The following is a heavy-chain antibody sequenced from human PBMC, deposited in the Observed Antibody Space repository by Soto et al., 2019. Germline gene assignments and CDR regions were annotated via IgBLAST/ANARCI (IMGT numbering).Heavy chain of an antibody. CDR3: ARANYDFWSGPDAFDI. J-gene: IGHJ3*02. CDR1: GFTFSDYY. D-gene: IGHD3-3*01. CDR2: ISSSGSTI. V-gene: IGHV3-11*01. Sequence: PGGSLRLSCAASGFTFSDYYMSWIRQAPGKGLEWVSYISSSGSTIYYADSVKGRFTISRGNAKNSLYLQMNSLRAEDTAVYYCARANYDFWSGPDAFDIWGQGTMVTVSS.